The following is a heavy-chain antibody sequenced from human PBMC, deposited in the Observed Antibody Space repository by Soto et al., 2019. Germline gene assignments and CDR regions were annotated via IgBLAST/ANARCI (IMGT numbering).Heavy chain of an antibody. D-gene: IGHD4-17*01. CDR1: GFTFISYG. CDR2: VSYDGTDK. CDR3: ARVAGVNGDYVNWFDP. V-gene: IGHV3-30*03. J-gene: IGHJ5*02. Sequence: GGSLRLSCAASGFTFISYGMHWVRQAPGKGLEWVAVVSYDGTDKYYADSVQGRFTISRDNSKNTLYLQMNSLRAEDSAVYYCARVAGVNGDYVNWFDPWGQGTLVTVSS.